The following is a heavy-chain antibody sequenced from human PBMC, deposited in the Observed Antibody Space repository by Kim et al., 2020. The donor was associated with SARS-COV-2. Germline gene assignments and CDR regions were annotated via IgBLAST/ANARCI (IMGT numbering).Heavy chain of an antibody. J-gene: IGHJ6*02. D-gene: IGHD6-6*01. CDR3: ARARESSSFGSSGYYYGMDV. V-gene: IGHV1-69*13. CDR2: IIPIFGTA. Sequence: SVKVSCKASGGTFSSYAISWVRQAPGQGLEWMGGIIPIFGTANYAQKFQGRVTITADESTSTAYMELSSLRSEDTAVYYCARARESSSFGSSGYYYGMDVWGQGTTVTVSS. CDR1: GGTFSSYA.